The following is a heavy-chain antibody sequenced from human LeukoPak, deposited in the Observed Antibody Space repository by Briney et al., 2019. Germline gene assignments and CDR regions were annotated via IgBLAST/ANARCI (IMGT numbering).Heavy chain of an antibody. D-gene: IGHD4-11*01. Sequence: SETLSLTCTVSGGSISSYYWNWIRQPPGKGLEWIGYIYYSGSTNYKPSLKSRVTISVATSKNQFSLKLSSVPAADTAVYYCARVPSNYDRSYFAYWGQGTLVTVSS. CDR3: ARVPSNYDRSYFAY. CDR2: IYYSGST. CDR1: GGSISSYY. J-gene: IGHJ4*02. V-gene: IGHV4-59*01.